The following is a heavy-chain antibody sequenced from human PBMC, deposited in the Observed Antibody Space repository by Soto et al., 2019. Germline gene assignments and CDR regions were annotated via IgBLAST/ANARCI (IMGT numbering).Heavy chain of an antibody. D-gene: IGHD5-12*01. CDR2: IIPMFHST. CDR1: GGTFSNYA. CDR3: ARGLYGGYLWFDF. V-gene: IGHV1-69*01. J-gene: IGHJ4*02. Sequence: QVQLVQSGAEVKKPGSSVKVSCKASGGTFSNYAINWVRQAPGQGLEWMGGIIPMFHSTNYAQRFQDRVTINADESTSTAYMELSGLRSEDTAVYFCARGLYGGYLWFDFWGQGTLVTVSS.